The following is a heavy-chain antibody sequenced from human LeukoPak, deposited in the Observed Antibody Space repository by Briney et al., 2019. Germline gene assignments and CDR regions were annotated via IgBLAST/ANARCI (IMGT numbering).Heavy chain of an antibody. CDR1: GYTFTGYY. D-gene: IGHD3-10*01. CDR3: ARAPLAVRGVIKI. Sequence: ASVKVSCKASGYTFTGYYMHWVRQAPGQGLEWMGWINPNSGGTNYAQKFQGRVTMTRDTSISTAYMELSRLRSDDTAVYYCARAPLAVRGVIKIWGQGTLVTVSS. V-gene: IGHV1-2*02. J-gene: IGHJ4*02. CDR2: INPNSGGT.